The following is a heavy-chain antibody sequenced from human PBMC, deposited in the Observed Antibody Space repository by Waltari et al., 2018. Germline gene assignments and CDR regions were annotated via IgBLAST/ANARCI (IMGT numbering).Heavy chain of an antibody. J-gene: IGHJ4*02. D-gene: IGHD6-6*01. Sequence: EVQLVESGGGLVQPGGSLRLSCVASGFTFSSYNMNWVRQARGKGLEGVSYISSSSSSTYYAGSVKGRFTISRDNAKNSLYLEMNSLRAEDTAVYYCARDPYSSSHYWGQGTLVTVSS. V-gene: IGHV3-48*01. CDR1: GFTFSSYN. CDR3: ARDPYSSSHY. CDR2: ISSSSSST.